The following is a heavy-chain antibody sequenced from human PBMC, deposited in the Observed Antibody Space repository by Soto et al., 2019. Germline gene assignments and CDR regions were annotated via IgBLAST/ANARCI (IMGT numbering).Heavy chain of an antibody. CDR2: ISYDGSNK. Sequence: QVQLVESGGGVVQPGRSLRLSCAASGFTFSSYAMHWVRQAPGKGLEWVAAISYDGSNKYYADSVKGRFTISRDNSKNTLYLQMNSLRAEDTAVYYCARGNRRTGDYYYGMDVWGQGTTVTVSS. D-gene: IGHD3-10*01. V-gene: IGHV3-30-3*01. CDR1: GFTFSSYA. J-gene: IGHJ6*02. CDR3: ARGNRRTGDYYYGMDV.